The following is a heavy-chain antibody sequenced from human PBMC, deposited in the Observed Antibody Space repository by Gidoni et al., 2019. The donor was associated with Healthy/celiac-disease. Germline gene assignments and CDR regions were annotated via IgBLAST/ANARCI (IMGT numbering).Heavy chain of an antibody. CDR2: ISWNSGSI. CDR3: AKELLDHDAFDI. CDR1: GFPFDDYA. Sequence: EVQLVESGGGLVQPGRSLRLSCAASGFPFDDYAMHWVRQAPGKGLEWVSGISWNSGSIGYADSVKGRFTISRDNAKNSLYLQMNSLRAEDMALYYCAKELLDHDAFDIWGQGTMVTVSS. J-gene: IGHJ3*02. V-gene: IGHV3-9*03.